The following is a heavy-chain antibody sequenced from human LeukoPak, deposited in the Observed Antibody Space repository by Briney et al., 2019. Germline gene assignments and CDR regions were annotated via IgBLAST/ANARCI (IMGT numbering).Heavy chain of an antibody. CDR1: GGSFSGYY. D-gene: IGHD3-22*01. J-gene: IGHJ4*02. Sequence: SETLSLTCAVYGGSFSGYYWSWIRQPPGKGLEWIGEIAHSGSTNYRPSLKSRVTISVDTSKNQFSLKLSSVTAADTAVYYCASPEPNYYGSSGLDYWGQGTLVTVSS. CDR3: ASPEPNYYGSSGLDY. V-gene: IGHV4-34*01. CDR2: IAHSGST.